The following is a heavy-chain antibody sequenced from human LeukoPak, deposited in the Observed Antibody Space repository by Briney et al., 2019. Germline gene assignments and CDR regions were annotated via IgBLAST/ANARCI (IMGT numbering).Heavy chain of an antibody. V-gene: IGHV4-4*02. D-gene: IGHD3-10*01. J-gene: IGHJ5*02. CDR3: ARSREYYYGSGSPFNWFDP. CDR1: GGSISSSNW. CDR2: IYHSGST. Sequence: SGTLSLTCAVSGGSISSSNWWSWVRQPPGKGLEWIGEIYHSGSTNYNPSLKSRVTISVDKSKNQFSLKLSSVTAADTAVYYCARSREYYYGSGSPFNWFDPWGQGTLVTASS.